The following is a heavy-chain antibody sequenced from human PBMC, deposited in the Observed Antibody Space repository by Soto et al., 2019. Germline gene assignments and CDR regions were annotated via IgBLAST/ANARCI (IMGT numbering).Heavy chain of an antibody. D-gene: IGHD2-2*01. CDR2: ISAYNGNT. J-gene: IGHJ6*02. CDR3: ARDRIVVVPAATNYYYYGMDV. CDR1: GYTFTSYG. Sequence: GASVKVSCKASGYTFTSYGISWVRQAPGQGLEWMGWISAYNGNTNYAQKLQGRVTMTTDTSTSTAYMELRSLRSDDTAVYYCARDRIVVVPAATNYYYYGMDVWGQGTTVTVPS. V-gene: IGHV1-18*04.